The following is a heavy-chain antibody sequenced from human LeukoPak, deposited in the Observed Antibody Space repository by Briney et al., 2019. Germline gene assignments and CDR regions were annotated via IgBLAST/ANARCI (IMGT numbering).Heavy chain of an antibody. J-gene: IGHJ3*02. V-gene: IGHV3-23*01. CDR3: ARDRSGSGVVGTFDI. Sequence: GGSLRLSCAASGVTFSNYAMTWVRQAPGKGVEWVSSMSGRGGHTYYTDCVGGRFTVSRDNSKNTVYLQMNSLRAEDTAAYYCARDRSGSGVVGTFDIWGQGSMVTVSS. CDR1: GVTFSNYA. CDR2: MSGRGGHT. D-gene: IGHD1-26*01.